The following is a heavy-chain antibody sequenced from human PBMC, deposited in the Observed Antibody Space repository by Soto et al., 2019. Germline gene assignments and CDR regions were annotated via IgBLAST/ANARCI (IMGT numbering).Heavy chain of an antibody. J-gene: IGHJ4*02. D-gene: IGHD3-3*01. CDR3: ARVLPHITIFGLDY. V-gene: IGHV3-11*01. CDR2: ISNSGTTI. Sequence: PGGSLRLSCAASGFTFSDYYMSWIRQAPGKGLEWVSYISNSGTTIYYADSVKGRFTISRDNAKNSLYLQMDSLRAEDTAVYYCARVLPHITIFGLDYWGQGTLVTVSS. CDR1: GFTFSDYY.